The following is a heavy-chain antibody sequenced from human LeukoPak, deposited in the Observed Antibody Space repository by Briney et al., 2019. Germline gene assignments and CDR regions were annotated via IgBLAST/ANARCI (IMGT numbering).Heavy chain of an antibody. CDR3: VKDRTGGGVAFDI. Sequence: GGSLRLSCSASGFTFSSYAMHWVRQAPGKGLEYVSAISSNGRSTYYADSVKGRFTISRDNSQNTLYLQMSSLSAEDTAVYYCVKDRTGGGVAFDIWGQGTMVTVSS. D-gene: IGHD3-16*01. V-gene: IGHV3-64D*09. CDR2: ISSNGRST. CDR1: GFTFSSYA. J-gene: IGHJ3*02.